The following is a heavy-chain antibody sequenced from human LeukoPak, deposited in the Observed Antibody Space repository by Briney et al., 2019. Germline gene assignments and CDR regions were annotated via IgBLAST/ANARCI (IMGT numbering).Heavy chain of an antibody. V-gene: IGHV4-59*01. CDR1: GGSTSNFY. CDR3: ARSTGTRTYRNDAFDI. D-gene: IGHD1-1*01. J-gene: IGHJ3*02. CDR2: IYYSGDT. Sequence: PSETLSLTCTVSGGSTSNFYWSWIRQPPGKGLEWIGYIYYSGDTNYNPSLKSRVTISLDTSKNRFSLRLGSVTAADTAVYYCARSTGTRTYRNDAFDIWGLGTMVTVSS.